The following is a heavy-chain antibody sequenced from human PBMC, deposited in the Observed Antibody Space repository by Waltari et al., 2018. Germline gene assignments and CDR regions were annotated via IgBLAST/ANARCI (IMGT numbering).Heavy chain of an antibody. J-gene: IGHJ4*02. CDR2: IYTSGST. V-gene: IGHV4-61*02. Sequence: QVQLQESGPGLVKPSQTLSLTCPVSGASISSGSYYWSWIRQPAGKGLEWIGRIYTSGSTNYNPSLKSRVTISVDTSKNQFSLKLSSVTAADTAVYYCARGPQGGGYFDYWGQGTLVTVSS. CDR3: ARGPQGGGYFDY. CDR1: GASISSGSYY.